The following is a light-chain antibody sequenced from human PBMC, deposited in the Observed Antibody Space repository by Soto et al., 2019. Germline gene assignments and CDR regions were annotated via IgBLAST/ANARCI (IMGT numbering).Light chain of an antibody. CDR3: AAWDDSLTGHWV. Sequence: QAVVTQPPSASGTPGQRVTISCSGGSSNIGVNSVSWYYHLPGTAPKLLIFNTNQRPSGVPDRFSGSKSGTSASLAISGLQSEDEADYYCAAWDDSLTGHWVFGGGTKVTVL. V-gene: IGLV1-44*01. CDR1: SSNIGVNS. J-gene: IGLJ3*02. CDR2: NTN.